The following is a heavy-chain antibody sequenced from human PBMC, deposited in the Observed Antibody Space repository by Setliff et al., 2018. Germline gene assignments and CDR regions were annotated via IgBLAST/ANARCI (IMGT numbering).Heavy chain of an antibody. CDR3: AMYQPKKFDY. J-gene: IGHJ4*02. CDR1: GDSISNTGYY. V-gene: IGHV4-39*02. D-gene: IGHD2-2*01. Sequence: SETLSLTCIVAGDSISNTGYYWGWIRQPPGKGLEWIGRVYNTGTTNYNPSLKSRVTISISADTSNKSFSLRLSSVTAADTAVYYCAMYQPKKFDYWGQGTLVTVSS. CDR2: VYNTGTT.